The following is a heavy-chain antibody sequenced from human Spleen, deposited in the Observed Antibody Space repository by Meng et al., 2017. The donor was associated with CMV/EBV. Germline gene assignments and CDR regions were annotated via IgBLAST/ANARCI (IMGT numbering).Heavy chain of an antibody. CDR3: TTGGAA. CDR2: IKTNSDGGTR. Sequence: GESLKISCTASKFTLGHAWMNWVRQAPGKGLEWVGRIKTNSDGGTRDYAAPVKGRFTISRDDSTNTLYLQMNNLRSEDTGVYYCTTGGAAWGQGTLVPVSS. J-gene: IGHJ5*02. V-gene: IGHV3-15*05. CDR1: KFTLGHAW.